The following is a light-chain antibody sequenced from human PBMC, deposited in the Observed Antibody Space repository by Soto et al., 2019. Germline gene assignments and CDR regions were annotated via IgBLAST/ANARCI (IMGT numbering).Light chain of an antibody. V-gene: IGKV1-33*01. J-gene: IGKJ2*01. CDR1: QDINNY. CDR2: DAS. Sequence: DIQMTQSPSSLSASVGDRVIITCQASQDINNYLNWYQHKPGKAPNLLIYDASYLETGVPSMFSGSGSVTNVTFTISSLQPEDVATYYCQQFDNLLLYTFGQGTKLEIK. CDR3: QQFDNLLLYT.